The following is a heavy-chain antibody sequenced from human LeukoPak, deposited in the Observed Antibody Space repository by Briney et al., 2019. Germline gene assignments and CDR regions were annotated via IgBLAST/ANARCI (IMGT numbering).Heavy chain of an antibody. CDR1: GGTFSSYA. CDR2: TNPNSGGT. J-gene: IGHJ5*02. D-gene: IGHD5-24*01. CDR3: ARGRRDGYNYQDHEGRWFDP. V-gene: IGHV1-2*06. Sequence: GASVKVSCKASGGTFSSYAISWVRQAPGQGLEWMGRTNPNSGGTNYAQKFQGRVTMTRDTSISTAYMELSRLRSDDTAVYYCARGRRDGYNYQDHEGRWFDPWGQGTLVTVSS.